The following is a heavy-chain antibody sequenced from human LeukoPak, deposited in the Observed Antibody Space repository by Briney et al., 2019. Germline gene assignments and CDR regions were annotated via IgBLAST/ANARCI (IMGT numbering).Heavy chain of an antibody. V-gene: IGHV4-61*02. CDR1: GGSISSGSYY. D-gene: IGHD3-22*01. J-gene: IGHJ4*02. Sequence: PSETLSLTCTVSGGSISSGSYYWSWIRQPAGKGLEWIGRIYTSGSTNYNPSLKSRVTISVDTSKNQFSLKLSSVTAADTAVYYCAREDDSSGYYYYLDYWGQGTLVTVSS. CDR2: IYTSGST. CDR3: AREDDSSGYYYYLDY.